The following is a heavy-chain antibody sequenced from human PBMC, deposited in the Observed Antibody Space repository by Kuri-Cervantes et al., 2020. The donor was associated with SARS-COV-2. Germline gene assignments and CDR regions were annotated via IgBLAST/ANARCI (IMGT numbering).Heavy chain of an antibody. D-gene: IGHD3-3*01. CDR3: ASSRGITIFGVVIKYYYGMDV. CDR2: ISAYNGNT. J-gene: IGHJ6*02. CDR1: GGTFSSYA. Sequence: ASVKVSCKASGGTFSSYAISWVRQAPGQGRGWMGWISAYNGNTNYAQKLQGRVTMTTDTSTSTAYMELRSLRSDDTAVYYCASSRGITIFGVVIKYYYGMDVWGQGTTVTVSS. V-gene: IGHV1-18*01.